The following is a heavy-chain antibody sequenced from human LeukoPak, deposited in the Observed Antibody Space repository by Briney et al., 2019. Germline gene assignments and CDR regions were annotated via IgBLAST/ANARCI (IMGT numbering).Heavy chain of an antibody. J-gene: IGHJ3*02. D-gene: IGHD4-23*01. V-gene: IGHV4-30-4*01. Sequence: SETLSFTCTVSGGSISSGDYYWSWIRQPPGKGLEWIGYIYYSGSTYYNPSLESRLTISVDTSKNQFSLKLSSVTAADTAVYYCARGTVVTDAFDIWGQGTMVTVSS. CDR3: ARGTVVTDAFDI. CDR2: IYYSGST. CDR1: GGSISSGDYY.